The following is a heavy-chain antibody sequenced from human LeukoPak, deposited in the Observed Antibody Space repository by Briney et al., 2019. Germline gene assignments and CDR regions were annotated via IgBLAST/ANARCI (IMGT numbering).Heavy chain of an antibody. D-gene: IGHD3-3*01. Sequence: GGSLRLSCAASGFTFSNYGMHWVRQAPGKGLEWVTLISYDGSNKYYADSVKGRFTISRDNSKNTLYLQMNSLRAQDTAVYYCAKDYRPLVFCSGLVDYWGQGTLVTVSS. CDR1: GFTFSNYG. J-gene: IGHJ4*02. CDR3: AKDYRPLVFCSGLVDY. CDR2: ISYDGSNK. V-gene: IGHV3-30*18.